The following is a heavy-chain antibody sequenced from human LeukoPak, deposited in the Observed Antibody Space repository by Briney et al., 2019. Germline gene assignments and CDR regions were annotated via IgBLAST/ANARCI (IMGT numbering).Heavy chain of an antibody. CDR3: ARVATIRAGAFDI. V-gene: IGHV3-30-3*01. J-gene: IGHJ3*02. CDR2: ISYDGSNK. Sequence: GGSLRLSCAASGFTFSSYAVHWVRQAPGKGLEWVAVISYDGSNKYYADSVKGRFTISRDNSKNTLYLQMNSLRAEDTAVYYCARVATIRAGAFDIWGQGTMVTVSS. D-gene: IGHD5-12*01. CDR1: GFTFSSYA.